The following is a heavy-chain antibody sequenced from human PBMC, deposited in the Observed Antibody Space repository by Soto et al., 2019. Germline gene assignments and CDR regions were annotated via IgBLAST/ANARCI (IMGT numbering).Heavy chain of an antibody. D-gene: IGHD3-3*01. V-gene: IGHV3-30*18. J-gene: IGHJ3*01. CDR2: ISYDGDCT. CDR3: AKSDRGVFGVVMSPALDPLDV. Sequence: GGSLRLSCVVSGVTFRTYGIHWVRQAPGRGLEWVAVISYDGDCTSYADSVKGRFTISRDNSKNTIYLQLTSLGAEDTALYYCAKSDRGVFGVVMSPALDPLDVWGQGTMVTVSS. CDR1: GVTFRTYG.